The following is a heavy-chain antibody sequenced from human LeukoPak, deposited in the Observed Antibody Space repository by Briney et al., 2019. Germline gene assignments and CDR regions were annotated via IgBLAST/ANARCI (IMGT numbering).Heavy chain of an antibody. Sequence: SETPSLTCTVSGDSISSSSYYWGWIRQPPGKGLEWIGSIYYSGSTYYNPSLKSRVTISVDTSKNQFSLKLSSVTAADTAVYYCARHATTGYYYMDVWGKGTTVTVSS. D-gene: IGHD4-17*01. J-gene: IGHJ6*03. CDR2: IYYSGST. V-gene: IGHV4-39*01. CDR1: GDSISSSSYY. CDR3: ARHATTGYYYMDV.